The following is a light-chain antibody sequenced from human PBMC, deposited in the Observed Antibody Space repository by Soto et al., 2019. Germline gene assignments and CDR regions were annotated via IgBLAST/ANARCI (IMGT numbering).Light chain of an antibody. V-gene: IGKV3-11*01. J-gene: IGKJ5*01. Sequence: EAVLAQSPGPLSLSPGERATLSCRASQSVSSSSLAWYQQKPGQAPRLLVYDASNRATGIPARFSGSGSGTDFTLTINSLEPEDSAVYYCQQRSNWPSITFGQGTRLEIK. CDR2: DAS. CDR1: QSVSSSS. CDR3: QQRSNWPSIT.